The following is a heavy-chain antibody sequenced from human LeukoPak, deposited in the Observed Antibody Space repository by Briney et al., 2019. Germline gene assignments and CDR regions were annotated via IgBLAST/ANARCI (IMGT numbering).Heavy chain of an antibody. D-gene: IGHD3-10*01. CDR2: INPNSGGT. J-gene: IGHJ4*02. CDR1: GYTFTGYY. V-gene: IGHV1-2*02. CDR3: ARDPYYGSGSSDY. Sequence: ASVKVSCKAPGYTFTGYYMHWVRQAPGQGLEWMGWINPNSGGTNYAQKFQGRVTMTRDTSISTAYMELSRLRTDDAAVYYCARDPYYGSGSSDYWGQGTLVTVSS.